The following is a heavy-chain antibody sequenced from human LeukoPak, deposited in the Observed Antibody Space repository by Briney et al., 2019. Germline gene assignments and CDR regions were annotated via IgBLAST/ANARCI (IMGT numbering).Heavy chain of an antibody. D-gene: IGHD5-24*01. CDR1: GFAFNNYA. V-gene: IGHV3-64*01. Sequence: GGSVRLSCAASGFAFNNYAMHWVRQAPGKGLEYVSAISSNGGSTYYANSVKGRFTISRDNSKNTLYLQMGSLRAEDMAVYYCARSESGRWLQLGYWGQGTLVTVSS. CDR2: ISSNGGST. J-gene: IGHJ4*02. CDR3: ARSESGRWLQLGY.